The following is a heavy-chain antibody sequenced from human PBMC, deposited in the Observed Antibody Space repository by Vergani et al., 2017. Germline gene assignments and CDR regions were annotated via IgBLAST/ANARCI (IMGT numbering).Heavy chain of an antibody. J-gene: IGHJ5*02. V-gene: IGHV4-39*01. D-gene: IGHD5/OR15-5a*01. CDR2: FYYLGNP. CDR3: VRYVYRSVSDWFDP. Sequence: QLQLQESGPGLLKPSETLSLTCVVSGGSVNNDSYFWGWIRQAPGKGLEHIASFYYLGNPYYNPSVKSRVSVSVDTSKNQFSLKLSYVTAAYTAVYYCVRYVYRSVSDWFDPWSQGTLVTVS. CDR1: GGSVNNDSYF.